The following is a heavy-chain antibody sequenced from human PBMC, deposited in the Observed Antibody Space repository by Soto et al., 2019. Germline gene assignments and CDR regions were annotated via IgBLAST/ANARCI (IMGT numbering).Heavy chain of an antibody. Sequence: SETLSLTCSVSGVSISRYFWSWIRQPPGRGLEWIGYTYHRGSTNYSPSLKSRVAISLDTSENQFSLKVSSVTAADTAVYYCARIGGYHGPLDYWGQGTPVTVSS. CDR2: TYHRGST. V-gene: IGHV4-59*01. J-gene: IGHJ4*02. D-gene: IGHD3-16*02. CDR3: ARIGGYHGPLDY. CDR1: GVSISRYF.